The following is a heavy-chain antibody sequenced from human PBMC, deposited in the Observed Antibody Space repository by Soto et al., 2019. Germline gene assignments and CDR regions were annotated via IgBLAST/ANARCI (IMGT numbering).Heavy chain of an antibody. CDR2: IYYSGST. J-gene: IGHJ4*02. D-gene: IGHD3-22*01. CDR1: GFTFSSYA. Sequence: LRLSCAASGFTFSSYAMSWVRQPPGKGLEWIGYIYYSGSTYYNPSLRRRVTISVDTSKNQFSLKLSSVTAADSAVYYCARVRAGAPYYYDSTGFDHWGQGSLVTVSS. CDR3: ARVRAGAPYYYDSTGFDH. V-gene: IGHV4-31*02.